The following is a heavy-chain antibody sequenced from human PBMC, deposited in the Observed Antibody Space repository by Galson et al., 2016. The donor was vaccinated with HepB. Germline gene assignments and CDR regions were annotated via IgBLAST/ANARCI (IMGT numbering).Heavy chain of an antibody. CDR1: GYTLSGYG. CDR3: ARGPERALGP. D-gene: IGHD3-16*01. Sequence: SVKVSCKASGYTLSGYGVHWVRQAPGQGLEWLGWINVGDGFRRYSQKFQGRVTITKDTSATTAYVEMGGLTSEDTAVYYCARGPERALGPWGQGTLVTVSS. J-gene: IGHJ5*02. CDR2: INVGDGFR. V-gene: IGHV1-3*01.